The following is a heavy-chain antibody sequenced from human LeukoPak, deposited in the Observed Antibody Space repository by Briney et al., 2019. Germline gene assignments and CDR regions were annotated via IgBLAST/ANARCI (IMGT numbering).Heavy chain of an antibody. CDR3: ASLKEWLLLGGFDY. CDR2: INQDESKK. V-gene: IGHV3-7*01. J-gene: IGHJ4*02. D-gene: IGHD3-22*01. CDR1: GFTFSSYW. Sequence: GGSLRLSCAASGFTFSSYWMSWVRQAPGKGLEWVANINQDESKKYYVDSVEGRFTISRDNSKDILYLQMNGLRLEDTAIYYCASLKEWLLLGGFDYWGQGALVTVSS.